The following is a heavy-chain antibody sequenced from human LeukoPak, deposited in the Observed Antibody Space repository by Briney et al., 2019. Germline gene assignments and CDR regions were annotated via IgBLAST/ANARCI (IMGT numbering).Heavy chain of an antibody. CDR1: GGSFSGYY. V-gene: IGHV4-34*01. CDR3: ARVSYDSSGYFWFDP. J-gene: IGHJ5*02. D-gene: IGHD3-22*01. Sequence: PSETLSLTCAVYGGSFSGYYWSWIRQPPGKELEWIGEINHSGSTNYNPSLKSRVTISVDTSKNQFSLKLSSVTAADTAVYYCARVSYDSSGYFWFDPWGQGTLVTVSS. CDR2: INHSGST.